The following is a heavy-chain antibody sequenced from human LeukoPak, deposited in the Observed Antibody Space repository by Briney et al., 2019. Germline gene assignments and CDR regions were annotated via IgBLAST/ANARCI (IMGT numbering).Heavy chain of an antibody. V-gene: IGHV4-59*01. CDR3: ARERPKGGSRSHGGAFDI. CDR2: IHYTGST. CDR1: GGSINSYY. J-gene: IGHJ3*02. D-gene: IGHD4-23*01. Sequence: SETLSLTCTVSGGSINSYYWSWIRQPPGKGLECIGYIHYTGSTNYNPSLKSRVTISVDTSKSQFSLKLSSVTAADTAVYYCARERPKGGSRSHGGAFDIWGQGTMVTVSS.